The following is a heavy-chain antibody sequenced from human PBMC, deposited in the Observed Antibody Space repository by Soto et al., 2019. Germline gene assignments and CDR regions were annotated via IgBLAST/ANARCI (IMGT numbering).Heavy chain of an antibody. V-gene: IGHV4-39*01. CDR2: IYYSGST. D-gene: IGHD3-22*01. Sequence: SETLSLTCTVSGGSISSSSYYWGWIRQPPGKGLEWIGSIYYSGSTYYNPSLKSRVTISVDTSKNQFSLKLSSVTAADTAVYYCARQGTTMIVVVNNWFDPWGQGTLVTVSS. J-gene: IGHJ5*02. CDR3: ARQGTTMIVVVNNWFDP. CDR1: GGSISSSSYY.